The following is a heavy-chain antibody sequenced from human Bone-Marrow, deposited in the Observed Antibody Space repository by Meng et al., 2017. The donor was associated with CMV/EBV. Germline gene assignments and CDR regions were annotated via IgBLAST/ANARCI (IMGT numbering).Heavy chain of an antibody. Sequence: GGSLRLSCAASGFTFSSYSMNWVRQAPGKGLEWVSSISSSSSYIYYADSVKGRFTISRDNAKNSLYLQMNSLRAEDTAVYYCARDLVVVPAAIRGEGPPYYYYGMDVWGQGTTVTGSS. CDR2: ISSSSSYI. J-gene: IGHJ6*02. D-gene: IGHD2-2*02. CDR3: ARDLVVVPAAIRGEGPPYYYYGMDV. V-gene: IGHV3-21*01. CDR1: GFTFSSYS.